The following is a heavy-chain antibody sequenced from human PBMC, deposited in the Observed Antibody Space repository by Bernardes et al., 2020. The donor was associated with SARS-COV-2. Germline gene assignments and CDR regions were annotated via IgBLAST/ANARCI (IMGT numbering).Heavy chain of an antibody. Sequence: SKPLSLTCTVSGGSISSHFWTWIRKPPARGLEWIGSIYYSGSTNYNPSLKSRVTISVDTSKNPFSLKLNSVAAADTAVYYGARGGDGGDPFDIWGQGTMVTVSS. V-gene: IGHV4-59*11. J-gene: IGHJ3*02. CDR1: GGSISSHF. CDR3: ARGGDGGDPFDI. CDR2: IYYSGST. D-gene: IGHD3-10*01.